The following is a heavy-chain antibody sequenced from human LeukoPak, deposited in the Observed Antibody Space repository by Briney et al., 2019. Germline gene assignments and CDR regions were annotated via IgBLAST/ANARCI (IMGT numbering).Heavy chain of an antibody. V-gene: IGHV3-23*01. D-gene: IGHD2-15*01. Sequence: GGSLRLSCAASGFTFSSYAMSWVRQAPGKGLEWVSAISGSGGSTYYADSVKGRFTISRDNSKNTLYLQMNSLRAEDTAIYYCARDHRYCSGDNCYPRDYWGQGTQVTVSS. CDR2: ISGSGGST. CDR1: GFTFSSYA. CDR3: ARDHRYCSGDNCYPRDY. J-gene: IGHJ4*02.